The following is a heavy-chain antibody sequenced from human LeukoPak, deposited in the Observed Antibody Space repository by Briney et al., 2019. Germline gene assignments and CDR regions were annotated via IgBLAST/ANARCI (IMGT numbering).Heavy chain of an antibody. V-gene: IGHV3-23*01. J-gene: IGHJ5*01. Sequence: PGGSLRLSCEASGFTFSNFAMTWVRQAPGKGLEWVAVISGGGGSTYYADSLKGRFTISRDNSKDTLYLQMNSLRAEDTAVYYCAKSRYSATWYDSWGQGTLVTVSS. D-gene: IGHD6-13*01. CDR1: GFTFSNFA. CDR3: AKSRYSATWYDS. CDR2: ISGGGGST.